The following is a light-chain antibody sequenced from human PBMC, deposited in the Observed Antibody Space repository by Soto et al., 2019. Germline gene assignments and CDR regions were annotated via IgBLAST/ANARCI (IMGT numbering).Light chain of an antibody. J-gene: IGKJ4*02. V-gene: IGKV3-11*01. CDR3: QQRNNWPLT. Sequence: ETVLTQSPATLSLSPGERATLSCRASRSISTYLAWYQQKPGQAPRLLIYEALNRATGIPARFSGSGSGTDFTLTISSLEPEHFAVYYCQQRNNWPLTFGGGTKVEIK. CDR1: RSISTY. CDR2: EAL.